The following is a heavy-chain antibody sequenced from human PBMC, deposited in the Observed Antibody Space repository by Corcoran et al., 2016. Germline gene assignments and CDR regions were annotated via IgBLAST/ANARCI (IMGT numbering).Heavy chain of an antibody. J-gene: IGHJ5*02. CDR2: IIPIFGTA. D-gene: IGHD2-2*01. V-gene: IGHV1-69*01. CDR3: AGVINCSSSSCSRGRGLDP. CDR1: GGTFSSYA. Sequence: QVQLVQSGAEVKKPGSSVKVSCKASGGTFSSYAISWVRQAPGQGLEWMGGIIPIFGTANYAQKFQGRVTITADESTSTAYMELSSLRSEDTAVYFWAGVINCSSSSCSRGRGLDPWGQGTLVTVSS.